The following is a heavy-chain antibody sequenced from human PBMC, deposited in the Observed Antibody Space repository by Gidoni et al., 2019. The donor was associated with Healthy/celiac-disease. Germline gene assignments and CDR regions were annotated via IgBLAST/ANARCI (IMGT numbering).Heavy chain of an antibody. V-gene: IGHV3-73*02. D-gene: IGHD1-26*01. J-gene: IGHJ5*02. Sequence: EVQLVESGGGLVQPGGSLKLSCAAFGFTFSGSAMHWVRQASGKGLGWVGRIRSKANSYATAYAASVKGRFTISRDDSKKTAYLQMNSLKTEDTAVYYCTVMEWELLNRWGQGTLVTVSS. CDR1: GFTFSGSA. CDR2: IRSKANSYAT. CDR3: TVMEWELLNR.